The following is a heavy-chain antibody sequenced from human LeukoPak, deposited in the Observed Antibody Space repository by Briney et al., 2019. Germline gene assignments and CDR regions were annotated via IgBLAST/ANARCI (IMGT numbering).Heavy chain of an antibody. Sequence: AAVKLSCTASGYTFTSYYIHWVRQAPGQGLEWMGVINPSGGSTSYAQKLQGRVTMTRDTSTSTVYMELSSLRSEDTAVYYCARVPFSGSNYRVHWFDPWGEGTLVSASS. J-gene: IGHJ5*02. D-gene: IGHD1-26*01. V-gene: IGHV1-46*04. CDR1: GYTFTSYY. CDR2: INPSGGST. CDR3: ARVPFSGSNYRVHWFDP.